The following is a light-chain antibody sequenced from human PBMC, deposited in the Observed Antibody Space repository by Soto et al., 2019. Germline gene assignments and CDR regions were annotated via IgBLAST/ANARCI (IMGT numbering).Light chain of an antibody. V-gene: IGLV8-61*01. Sequence: QTVVTQEPSFSVSPGGTVTLTCGLSSGSVSSCYYPSWYQQTPGQAPRTLIYNTNTRSSGVPDRFSGSILGNKAALTITGAQADDESDYYCMMYMGGGIWVFGGGTKLTVL. CDR1: SGSVSSCYY. J-gene: IGLJ3*02. CDR2: NTN. CDR3: MMYMGGGIWV.